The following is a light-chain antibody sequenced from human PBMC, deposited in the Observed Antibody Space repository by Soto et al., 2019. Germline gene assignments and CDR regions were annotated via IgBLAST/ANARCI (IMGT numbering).Light chain of an antibody. Sequence: AIQLTQSPSSLSASVGDRVSITCRASQGISSALAWYQQKPGKAPKLLIHDASTLESGVPSRFSGSGSGTDFTLTISSLQAEDVAVYYCHQYYSTSWTFGQGTKVEIK. CDR1: QGISSA. V-gene: IGKV1-13*02. CDR2: DAS. CDR3: HQYYSTSWT. J-gene: IGKJ1*01.